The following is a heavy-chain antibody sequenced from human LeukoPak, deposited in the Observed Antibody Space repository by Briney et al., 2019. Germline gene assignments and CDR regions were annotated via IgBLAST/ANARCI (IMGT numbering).Heavy chain of an antibody. CDR1: GGSISSYY. V-gene: IGHV4-59*01. J-gene: IGHJ6*04. D-gene: IGHD4-23*01. CDR2: IYYSGST. Sequence: SETLSLTCTVSGGSISSYYWSWIRQPPGKGLEWIGYIYYSGSTNYNPSLKSRVTISVDTSKNQFSLKLSSVTAADTAVYYCARDPRTTVDYYYYGMDVWGKGITVTVSS. CDR3: ARDPRTTVDYYYYGMDV.